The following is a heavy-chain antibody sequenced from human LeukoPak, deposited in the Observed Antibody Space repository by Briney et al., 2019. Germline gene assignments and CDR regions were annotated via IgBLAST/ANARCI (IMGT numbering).Heavy chain of an antibody. Sequence: SETLSLTCAVYGGSFSGYYWSWIRQPPGKGLEWIGEINHSGSTNYNPSLKSRVTISVDTSKIQFSLKLSSVTAADTAVYYCARDSSSWYRNPFDYWGQGTLVTVSS. CDR1: GGSFSGYY. CDR2: INHSGST. D-gene: IGHD6-13*01. J-gene: IGHJ4*02. V-gene: IGHV4-34*01. CDR3: ARDSSSWYRNPFDY.